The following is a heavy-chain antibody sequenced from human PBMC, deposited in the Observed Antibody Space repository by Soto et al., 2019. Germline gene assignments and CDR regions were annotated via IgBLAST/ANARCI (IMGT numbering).Heavy chain of an antibody. J-gene: IGHJ6*02. CDR1: GFTFSSYS. CDR3: ARGLDSGSYADYYYYYGMDV. CDR2: ISSSSSYI. V-gene: IGHV3-21*01. D-gene: IGHD1-26*01. Sequence: PGGSLRLSCAASGFTFSSYSMNWVRQAPGKGLEWVSSISSSSSYIYYADSVKGRFTISRDNAKNSLYLQMNSLRAEDTAVYYCARGLDSGSYADYYYYYGMDVWGQGTTVTVSS.